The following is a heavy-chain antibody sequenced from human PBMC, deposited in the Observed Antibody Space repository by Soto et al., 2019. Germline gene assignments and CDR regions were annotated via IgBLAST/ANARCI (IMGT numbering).Heavy chain of an antibody. J-gene: IGHJ3*02. Sequence: GGSLRLSCAASGFTFSSYSMNWVRQAPGKGLEWVSSISSRSSYIYYADSVKGRFPISRDNAKNSLYLQMNSLRAEDTAVYYCARDPYYYGSGSYYKGAFDIWGQGTIVTVSS. CDR3: ARDPYYYGSGSYYKGAFDI. CDR2: ISSRSSYI. D-gene: IGHD3-10*01. CDR1: GFTFSSYS. V-gene: IGHV3-21*01.